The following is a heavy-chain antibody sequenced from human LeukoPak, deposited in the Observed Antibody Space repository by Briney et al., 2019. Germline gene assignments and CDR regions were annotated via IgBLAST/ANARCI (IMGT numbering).Heavy chain of an antibody. V-gene: IGHV4-61*02. CDR1: GGSISSGSYY. D-gene: IGHD3-22*01. CDR2: IYTSGST. CDR3: ARSYDSSGNWFDP. Sequence: SSETLSLTCTVSGGSISSGSYYWSWIRQPAGKGLEWIGRIYTSGSTSYNPSLKSRVTISVDTSKNQFSLKLSSVTAADTAVYYCARSYDSSGNWFDPWGQGTLVTVSS. J-gene: IGHJ5*02.